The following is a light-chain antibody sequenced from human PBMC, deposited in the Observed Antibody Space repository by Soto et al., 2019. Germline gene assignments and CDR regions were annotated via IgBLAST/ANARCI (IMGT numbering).Light chain of an antibody. CDR3: QHYNNWPPLT. CDR1: QTVSSN. CDR2: GAS. J-gene: IGKJ4*01. V-gene: IGKV3-15*01. Sequence: ERVMTQSPATLSESPGERATLSCRASQTVSSNLAWYQQKPGQAPRLLIYGASTRATGIPARFSGSGSGTKFTLIISSLQFEDFAVFYCQHYNNWPPLTFGGGTKVDIK.